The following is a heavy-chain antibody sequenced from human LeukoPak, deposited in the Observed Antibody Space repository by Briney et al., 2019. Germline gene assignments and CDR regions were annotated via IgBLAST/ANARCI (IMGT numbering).Heavy chain of an antibody. CDR2: IDWDDDK. CDR3: ARISPEAYSGRSPFDY. D-gene: IGHD1-26*01. V-gene: IGHV2-70*04. J-gene: IGHJ4*02. CDR1: GFSLSTTGMR. Sequence: SGPTLVNPTQTLTLTCTFSGFSLSTTGMRVNWIRQPPGKALEWLARIDWDDDKFYSTSLKTRLTISKDTSKNQVVPTMTNMDPVDTATYYCARISPEAYSGRSPFDYWGQGTLVTVSS.